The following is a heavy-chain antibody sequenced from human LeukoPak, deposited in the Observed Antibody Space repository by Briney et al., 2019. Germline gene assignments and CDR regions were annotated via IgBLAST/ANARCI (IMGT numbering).Heavy chain of an antibody. Sequence: SETLSLTCAVYGGSFSGYYWSWIRQPPGKGLEWIGGINHSGSTNYNPSLKSRVTISVDTSKNQFSLKLSSVTAADTAVCYCASRNYSNTRSYYFDYWGQGTLVTVSS. CDR3: ASRNYSNTRSYYFDY. D-gene: IGHD2-15*01. J-gene: IGHJ4*02. CDR2: INHSGST. V-gene: IGHV4-34*01. CDR1: GGSFSGYY.